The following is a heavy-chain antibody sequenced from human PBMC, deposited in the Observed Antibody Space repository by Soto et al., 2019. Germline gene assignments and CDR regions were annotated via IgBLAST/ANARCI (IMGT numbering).Heavy chain of an antibody. Sequence: SETLSLTCNVSGGSIDRSNYYWDWLRQPPGKWLYWFGTTFFNLIAYYNPSFRSRFSMSFVTSKNYFSLKFISVTAADTVVYYCVRHFVAVVIKGWGYWGQGKLVTVSS. CDR2: TFFNLIA. V-gene: IGHV4-39*01. CDR3: VRHFVAVVIKGWGY. CDR1: GGSIDRSNYY. D-gene: IGHD3-10*01. J-gene: IGHJ4*02.